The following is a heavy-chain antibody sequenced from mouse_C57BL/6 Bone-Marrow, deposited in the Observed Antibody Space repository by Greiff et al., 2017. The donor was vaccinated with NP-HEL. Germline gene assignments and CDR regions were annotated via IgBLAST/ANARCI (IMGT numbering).Heavy chain of an antibody. CDR1: GFTFSDFY. CDR2: SRHKANDSTT. J-gene: IGHJ1*03. V-gene: IGHV7-1*01. D-gene: IGHD1-1*01. Sequence: VMLVESGGGLVQSGRSLRLSCATSGFTFSDFYMEWVRQAPGKGLAWIAASRHKANDSTTEYSASVKGRFIVSRDTSQSILYLQMNALRAEDTAIYYCARAYYGSSYNWYFDVWGTGTTVTVSS. CDR3: ARAYYGSSYNWYFDV.